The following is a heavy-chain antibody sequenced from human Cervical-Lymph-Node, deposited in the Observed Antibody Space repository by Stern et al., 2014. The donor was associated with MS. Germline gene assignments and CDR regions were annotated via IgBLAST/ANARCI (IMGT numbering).Heavy chain of an antibody. CDR1: GFSLSTSGVG. V-gene: IGHV2-5*02. CDR2: IYWDGDK. J-gene: IGHJ3*02. D-gene: IGHD3-3*01. Sequence: ESGPAVVKPTQTLTLTCSFSGFSLSTSGVGVGWIRQPPGKALEWLALIYWDGDKRYNPSLKSRLSITKDTSKNQVVLTMTNVDPADTATYYCTHRLMNTIFGIVFTKEVAFDIWGQGTTVRVSS. CDR3: THRLMNTIFGIVFTKEVAFDI.